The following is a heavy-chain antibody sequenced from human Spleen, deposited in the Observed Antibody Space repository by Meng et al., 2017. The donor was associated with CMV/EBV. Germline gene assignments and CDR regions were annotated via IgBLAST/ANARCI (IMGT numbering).Heavy chain of an antibody. D-gene: IGHD2-15*01. V-gene: IGHV3-74*01. Sequence: GESLKISCAASGFTFSSYWMHWVRQAPGKGLVWVSRINSDGSSTSYADSVKGRFTISRDNAKNTLYLQMNRLRAEDTAVYYCARWPGYVSGGRCSSSYYYGMDVWGQGTTVTVSS. CDR1: GFTFSSYW. J-gene: IGHJ6*02. CDR3: ARWPGYVSGGRCSSSYYYGMDV. CDR2: INSDGSST.